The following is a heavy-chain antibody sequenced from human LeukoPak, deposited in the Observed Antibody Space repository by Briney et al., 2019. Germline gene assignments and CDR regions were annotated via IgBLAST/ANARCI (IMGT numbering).Heavy chain of an antibody. J-gene: IGHJ4*02. Sequence: GGPLRLSCAASGFTFSSYSMNWVRQAPGKGLEWVSYISSSSSTIYYADSVKGRFTISRDNAKNSLYLQMNSLRAEDTAVYYCAKDSPYYYDSSGLGWGQGTLVTVSS. CDR2: ISSSSSTI. D-gene: IGHD3-22*01. V-gene: IGHV3-48*01. CDR3: AKDSPYYYDSSGLG. CDR1: GFTFSSYS.